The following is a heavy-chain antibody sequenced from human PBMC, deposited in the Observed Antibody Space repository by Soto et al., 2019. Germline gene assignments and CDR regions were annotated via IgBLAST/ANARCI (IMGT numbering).Heavy chain of an antibody. J-gene: IGHJ4*02. V-gene: IGHV4-31*03. CDR2: IYHSGTT. D-gene: IGHD6-13*01. CDR1: GGSISSGGYY. CDR3: AREGGYSTTTDY. Sequence: QVQLQESGPGLVKPSQTLSLTCTVSGGSISSGGYYWSWIRQHPGKGLEWIGSIYHSGTTYYNPSLNLRVTISVDTSKNQFSLKVRSVTAADTAVYYCAREGGYSTTTDYWGQGTLVTVSS.